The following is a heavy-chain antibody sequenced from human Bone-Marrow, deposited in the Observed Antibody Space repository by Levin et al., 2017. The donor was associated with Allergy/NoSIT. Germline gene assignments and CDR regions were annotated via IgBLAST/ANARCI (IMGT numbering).Heavy chain of an antibody. J-gene: IGHJ5*02. CDR3: TTEHEYSSSSNRNQHNWFDP. V-gene: IGHV3-15*07. D-gene: IGHD6-6*01. Sequence: GESLKISCAASGFTFSNAWMNWVRQAPGKGLEWVGRIKSKTDGGTTDYAAPVKGRFTISRDDSKNTLYLQMNSLKTEDTAVYYCTTEHEYSSSSNRNQHNWFDPWGQGTLVTVSS. CDR2: IKSKTDGGTT. CDR1: GFTFSNAW.